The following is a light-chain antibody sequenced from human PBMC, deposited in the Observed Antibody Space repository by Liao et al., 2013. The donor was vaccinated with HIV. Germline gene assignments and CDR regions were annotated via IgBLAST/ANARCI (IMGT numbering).Light chain of an antibody. V-gene: IGLV3-1*01. J-gene: IGLJ2*01. CDR1: KLGDRY. Sequence: SYEVTQPPSVSVAPGQTAIITCSGEKLGDRYSSWYQQKPGQSPVLVIYQDSKRPSGIPERFSGSNSGNTATLTISGTQAMDEADYYCQAWDSSTVVFGGGTKLTVL. CDR3: QAWDSSTVV. CDR2: QDS.